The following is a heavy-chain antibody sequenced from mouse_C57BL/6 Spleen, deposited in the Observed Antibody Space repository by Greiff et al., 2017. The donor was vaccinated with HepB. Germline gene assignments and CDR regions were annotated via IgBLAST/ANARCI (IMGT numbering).Heavy chain of an antibody. CDR1: GYTFTDYN. V-gene: IGHV1-18*01. J-gene: IGHJ1*03. CDR2: INPNNGGT. CDR3: ARPFTTVVAKNWYFDV. Sequence: EVQLQQSGPELVKPGASVKIPCKASGYTFTDYNMDWVKQSHGKSLEWIGDINPNNGGTIYNQKFKGKATLTVDKSSSTAYMELRSLTSEDTAVYYCARPFTTVVAKNWYFDVWGTGTTVTVSS. D-gene: IGHD1-1*01.